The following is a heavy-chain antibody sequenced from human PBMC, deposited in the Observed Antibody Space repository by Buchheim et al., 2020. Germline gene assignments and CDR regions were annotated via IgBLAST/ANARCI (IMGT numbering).Heavy chain of an antibody. CDR2: LRVVGGIT. D-gene: IGHD1-1*01. Sequence: EVQLLESGGGLIQPGGSLRLSCAASRFTFSTFAMSWVRQAPGKGLEWVSILRVVGGITYHADSVKGRFTISRDTSKNTVYLQVNTLTAEDTAVYYGARVGVAGTTWGDRGMDVWGQGTT. J-gene: IGHJ6*02. V-gene: IGHV3-23*01. CDR3: ARVGVAGTTWGDRGMDV. CDR1: RFTFSTFA.